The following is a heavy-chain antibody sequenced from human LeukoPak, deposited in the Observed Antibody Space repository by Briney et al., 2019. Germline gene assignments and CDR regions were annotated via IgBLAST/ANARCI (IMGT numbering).Heavy chain of an antibody. CDR3: AKDPARFYCSSTSCNNWFDP. V-gene: IGHV3-23*01. Sequence: GGSLRPSCAASGFTFSSYAMSWVRQAPGKGLEWVSAISGSGGSTYYADSVKGRFTISRDNSKNTLYLQMNSLRAEDTAVYYCAKDPARFYCSSTSCNNWFDPWGQGTLVTVSS. J-gene: IGHJ5*02. CDR2: ISGSGGST. CDR1: GFTFSSYA. D-gene: IGHD2-2*01.